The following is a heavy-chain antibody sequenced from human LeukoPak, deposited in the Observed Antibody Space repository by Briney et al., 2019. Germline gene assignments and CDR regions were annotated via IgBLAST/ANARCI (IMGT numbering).Heavy chain of an antibody. D-gene: IGHD3-3*01. CDR2: ISAYNGNT. CDR3: ARDGGIRGYYDFWSGYYFSDY. Sequence: GASVKVSCKAPGYTFTRYGISWVRQAPGQGLEWMGWISAYNGNTNYAQKPQGRVTMTTDTSTSTAYMELRSLRSDDTAVYYCARDGGIRGYYDFWSGYYFSDYWGQGTLVTVSS. CDR1: GYTFTRYG. J-gene: IGHJ4*02. V-gene: IGHV1-18*01.